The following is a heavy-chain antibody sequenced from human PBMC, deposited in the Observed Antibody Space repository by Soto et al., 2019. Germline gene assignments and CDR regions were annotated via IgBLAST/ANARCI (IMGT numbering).Heavy chain of an antibody. V-gene: IGHV3-48*03. CDR2: ISGSGLTI. Sequence: GGSLRLSCAASGFIFSDYEINWVRQAPGKGLEWVSYISGSGLTIYYADSVKGRFTISRDNAKNSLHLQMNSLGVEDTAVYYCARGPYRNTYNWFDSWGQGTLVTVS. CDR1: GFIFSDYE. CDR3: ARGPYRNTYNWFDS. D-gene: IGHD5-12*01. J-gene: IGHJ5*02.